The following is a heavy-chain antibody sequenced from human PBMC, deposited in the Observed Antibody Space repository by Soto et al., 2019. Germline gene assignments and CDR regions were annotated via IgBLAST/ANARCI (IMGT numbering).Heavy chain of an antibody. CDR3: ARTYHYDSGGKTYFYYGMDV. D-gene: IGHD3-22*01. J-gene: IGHJ6*02. CDR1: GYTFTSYA. CDR2: INAGNGNT. Sequence: VKVSCKASGYTFTSYAMHWVRQAPGQRLEWMGWINAGNGNTKYSQKFQGRVTITRDTSASTAYMELSSLRSEDTAVYYCARTYHYDSGGKTYFYYGMDVWGQGTTVTVSS. V-gene: IGHV1-3*01.